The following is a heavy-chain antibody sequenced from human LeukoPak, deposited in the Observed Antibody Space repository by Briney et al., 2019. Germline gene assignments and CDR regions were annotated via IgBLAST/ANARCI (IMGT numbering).Heavy chain of an antibody. CDR3: ARDGQAFNSNWDYFEY. V-gene: IGHV3-23*01. Sequence: EESLRLSCVASGFTFDTFAMSWVRQAPGKGLEWVSGIGNTETYYADSVRGRFTISRDNSKSTIYLHMNNLRAEDTALYYCARDGQAFNSNWDYFEYWGQGTPVTVSS. CDR2: IGNTET. D-gene: IGHD7-27*01. J-gene: IGHJ4*02. CDR1: GFTFDTFA.